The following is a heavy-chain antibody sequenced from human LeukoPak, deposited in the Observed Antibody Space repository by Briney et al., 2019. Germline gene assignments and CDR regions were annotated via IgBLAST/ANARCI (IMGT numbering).Heavy chain of an antibody. Sequence: SVKVSCKASGGTFSSYAISWVRQAPGQGLEWMGRIIPILGIANYAQKFQGRVTITADKSTSTAYMELSSLRSEDTAVYYCARGILVGAYYYYGMDVWGQGTTVTVSS. CDR2: IIPILGIA. D-gene: IGHD2-15*01. V-gene: IGHV1-69*04. CDR1: GGTFSSYA. J-gene: IGHJ6*02. CDR3: ARGILVGAYYYYGMDV.